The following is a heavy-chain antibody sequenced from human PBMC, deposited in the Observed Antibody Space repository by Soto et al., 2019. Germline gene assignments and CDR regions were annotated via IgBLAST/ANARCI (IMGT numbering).Heavy chain of an antibody. Sequence: PGGSLRLSCAASGFTFSSYDMHWVRQATGKGLEWVSAIGTAGDTYYPGSVKGRFTISRENAKNSLYLQMNSLRAEDTAVYYCARGRFEGDFWSGPTDNWFDPWGQGTLVTVSS. D-gene: IGHD3-3*01. V-gene: IGHV3-13*01. CDR3: ARGRFEGDFWSGPTDNWFDP. CDR1: GFTFSSYD. J-gene: IGHJ5*02. CDR2: IGTAGDT.